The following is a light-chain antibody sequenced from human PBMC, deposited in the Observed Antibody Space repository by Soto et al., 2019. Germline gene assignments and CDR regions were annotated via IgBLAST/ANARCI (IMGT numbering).Light chain of an antibody. CDR2: DAF. CDR1: QSVSSSY. V-gene: IGKV3-20*01. Sequence: EIVLTQSPGTLSLSPGERATLSCRASQSVSSSYLAWYQQKPGQAPRLLICDAFNRATGIPDRFSGSGSGTDFTLTISRLEPEDFAVYYCQHYGSSLYTFGQGTKLE. CDR3: QHYGSSLYT. J-gene: IGKJ2*01.